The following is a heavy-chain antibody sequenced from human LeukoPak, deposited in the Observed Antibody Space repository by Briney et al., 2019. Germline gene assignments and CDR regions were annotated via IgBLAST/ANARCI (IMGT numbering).Heavy chain of an antibody. J-gene: IGHJ4*02. D-gene: IGHD3-3*01. CDR3: ARPTYDFWSGYYPYYFDY. CDR1: GYTFTGYY. CDR2: ISAYNGNT. V-gene: IGHV1-18*04. Sequence: ASVKVSCKASGYTFTGYYMHWVRQAPGQGLEWMGWISAYNGNTNYAQKLQGRVTMTTDTSTSTAYMELRSLRSDDTAVYYCARPTYDFWSGYYPYYFDYWGQGTLVTVSS.